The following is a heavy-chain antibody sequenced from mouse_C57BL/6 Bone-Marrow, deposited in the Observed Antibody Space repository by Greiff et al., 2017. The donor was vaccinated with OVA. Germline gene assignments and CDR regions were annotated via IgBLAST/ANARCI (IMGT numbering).Heavy chain of an antibody. CDR3: ARSVYYGSPWFAY. CDR2: IYPSSGNT. D-gene: IGHD1-1*01. V-gene: IGHV1-81*01. CDR1: GYTFTSYG. J-gene: IGHJ3*01. Sequence: QVQLQQSGAELARPGASVKLSCKASGYTFTSYGISWVKQRTGQGLEWIGEIYPSSGNTYYNEKFKGKATLTADKSSSTAYMELRSLTSEDSAVYFCARSVYYGSPWFAYWGQGTLVTVSA.